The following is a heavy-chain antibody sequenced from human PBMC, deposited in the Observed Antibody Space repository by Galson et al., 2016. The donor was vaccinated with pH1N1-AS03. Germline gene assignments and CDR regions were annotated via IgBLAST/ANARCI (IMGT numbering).Heavy chain of an antibody. J-gene: IGHJ5*02. Sequence: SLRLSCAASGFSLTSYVMHWLRQAPGKGLEWVAVIRHDANYKDYAESVKGRFTISRDNSKNTLYLQMNSLKDEDTAVYYCARDTRDPNVSGWPGGFDPWGQGTLVTVSS. CDR1: GFSLTSYV. CDR3: ARDTRDPNVSGWPGGFDP. V-gene: IGHV3-33*01. D-gene: IGHD6-19*01. CDR2: IRHDANYK.